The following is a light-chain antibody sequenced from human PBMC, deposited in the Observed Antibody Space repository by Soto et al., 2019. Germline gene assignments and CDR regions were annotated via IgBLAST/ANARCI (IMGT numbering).Light chain of an antibody. Sequence: EAVLTHSPCAMSLSPGERDTLSCRSSQTVTKSYLAWYQQKPGQAPRLLILGTSSRATGVPDRFSGSGSGTDFTLTISSLEPEDFAVYYCQQRMNWPLTFGQGTRLEIK. CDR2: GTS. CDR3: QQRMNWPLT. J-gene: IGKJ5*01. CDR1: QTVTKSY. V-gene: IGKV3D-20*02.